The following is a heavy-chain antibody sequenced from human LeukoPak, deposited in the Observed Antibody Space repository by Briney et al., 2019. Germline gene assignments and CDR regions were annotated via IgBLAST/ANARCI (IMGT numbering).Heavy chain of an antibody. J-gene: IGHJ4*02. CDR2: ISTSGVT. Sequence: SETLSLTCTVSGGSISPYYCSWIRQPAGKGLEWIGRISTSGVTNYNPSLKSRLTMSIDTSKSQFSLKLSSVTAADTAVYYCAREVVAARPVFDYWGQGTLVTVSS. V-gene: IGHV4-4*07. D-gene: IGHD6-6*01. CDR1: GGSISPYY. CDR3: AREVVAARPVFDY.